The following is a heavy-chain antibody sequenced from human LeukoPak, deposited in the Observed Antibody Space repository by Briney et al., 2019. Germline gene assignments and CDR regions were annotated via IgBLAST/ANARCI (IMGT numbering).Heavy chain of an antibody. Sequence: GGSLRLSCAASGITFDDYAMHWVRQAPGKGLEWVSGISWNSGSIGYADSVKGRFTISRDNAKNSLYLQMNSLRAEDTALYYCAKTLVRGVIMGGPGFDPWGQGTLVTVSS. D-gene: IGHD3-10*01. CDR3: AKTLVRGVIMGGPGFDP. CDR1: GITFDDYA. CDR2: ISWNSGSI. V-gene: IGHV3-9*01. J-gene: IGHJ5*02.